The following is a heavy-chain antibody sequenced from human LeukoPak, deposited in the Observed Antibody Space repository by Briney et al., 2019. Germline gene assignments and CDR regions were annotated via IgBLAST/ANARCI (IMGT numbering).Heavy chain of an antibody. Sequence: SETLSLTCTVSGGSISSFYWSWIRQPPGKGLEWIGYIYYSGSTHYNPSLRSRVTISVDTSKNQFSLKLSSVTAADTAVYYCATEGVYGSGSYDAFDIWGQGTMVTVSS. V-gene: IGHV4-59*01. CDR1: GGSISSFY. CDR3: ATEGVYGSGSYDAFDI. D-gene: IGHD3-10*01. J-gene: IGHJ3*02. CDR2: IYYSGST.